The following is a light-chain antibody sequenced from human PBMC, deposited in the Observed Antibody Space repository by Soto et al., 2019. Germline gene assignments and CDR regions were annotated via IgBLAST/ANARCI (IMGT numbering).Light chain of an antibody. J-gene: IGLJ1*01. CDR2: GVS. Sequence: QSALTQPASVAGSPGQSITISCTVTSSDVGAYKYVSWYQQHPGKAPKLIIYGVSNRPSVVSNRFSGSKSGNTAFLTISGLQPEDEADYYCSSFTGTTTLDVFGTGTKVTVL. CDR3: SSFTGTTTLDV. V-gene: IGLV2-14*03. CDR1: SSDVGAYKY.